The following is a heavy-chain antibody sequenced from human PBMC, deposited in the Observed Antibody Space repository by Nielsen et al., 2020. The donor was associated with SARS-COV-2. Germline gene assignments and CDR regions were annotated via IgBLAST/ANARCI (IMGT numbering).Heavy chain of an antibody. CDR1: GGAFSGYR. J-gene: IGHJ6*02. Sequence: SETLSLTCGVSGGAFSGYRWTWVRKSPGKGLEWLGEINDSGTTNYNPPLTGRVSISQDASKRQLSLKLSSVTAADTALYFCARGIYDFLSGSDVSFNGLDVWGQGTTVAVSS. CDR3: ARGIYDFLSGSDVSFNGLDV. D-gene: IGHD3-3*01. V-gene: IGHV4-34*01. CDR2: INDSGTT.